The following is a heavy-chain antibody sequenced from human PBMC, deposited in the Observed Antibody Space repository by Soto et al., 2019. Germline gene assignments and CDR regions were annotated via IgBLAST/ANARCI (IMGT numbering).Heavy chain of an antibody. CDR1: GGSFGGYY. CDR2: INHSGST. V-gene: IGHV4-34*01. J-gene: IGHJ4*02. Sequence: NPSETLSLTCAVYGGSFGGYYWSWIRQPPGKGLEWIGEINHSGSTNYNPSLKSRVTISVDTSKNQFSLKLSSVTAADTAVYYCAPRAGQLRFGGSDYWGQGTLVTVSS. CDR3: APRAGQLRFGGSDY. D-gene: IGHD3-16*01.